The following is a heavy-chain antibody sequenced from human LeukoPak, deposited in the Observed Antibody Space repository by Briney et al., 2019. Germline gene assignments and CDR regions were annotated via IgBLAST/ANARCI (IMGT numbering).Heavy chain of an antibody. V-gene: IGHV4-59*07. J-gene: IGHJ4*02. D-gene: IGHD5-18*01. CDR3: ARVGYSSDFDY. Sequence: VQPSAPLSLSCSVSGGFIRSFYWSGLRHPPGKGPGGIGYIYTSGYTTYNPSSKSRVTISVDTSKSQFSLRLTSVAPADAAVYYCARVGYSSDFDYWGQGILVTVSS. CDR1: GGFIRSFY. CDR2: IYTSGYT.